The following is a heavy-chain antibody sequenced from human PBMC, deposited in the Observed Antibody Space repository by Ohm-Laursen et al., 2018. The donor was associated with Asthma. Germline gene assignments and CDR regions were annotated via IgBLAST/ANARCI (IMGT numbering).Heavy chain of an antibody. CDR1: GYTFSRYS. CDR3: ARNGPEWELPGREYSLHH. J-gene: IGHJ1*01. D-gene: IGHD1-26*01. V-gene: IGHV3-21*01. CDR2: ISTASTFI. Sequence: SLRLSCSASGYTFSRYSIHWVRQVPGKGLEWVASISTASTFIYYADSVRGRFTTSRDNAKNSVYLQMNSLRADDTALYYCARNGPEWELPGREYSLHHWGQGTQVTVSS.